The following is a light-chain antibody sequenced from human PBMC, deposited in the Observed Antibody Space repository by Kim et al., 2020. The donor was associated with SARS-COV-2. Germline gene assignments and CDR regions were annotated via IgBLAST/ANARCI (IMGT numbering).Light chain of an antibody. Sequence: DIVLTQSPGTLSLSPGERATLSCRASQSVSSSYLAWHQQKPGQTPRLLIYGTSYRATDIPDRFSGSGSGTEFTLTISRLEPEDFAVYYCQQYGSPPGLTFGGGTKVDIK. CDR3: QQYGSPPGLT. CDR2: GTS. V-gene: IGKV3-20*01. J-gene: IGKJ4*01. CDR1: QSVSSSY.